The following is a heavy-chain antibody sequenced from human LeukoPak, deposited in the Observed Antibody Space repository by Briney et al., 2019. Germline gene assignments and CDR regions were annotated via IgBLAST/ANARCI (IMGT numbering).Heavy chain of an antibody. CDR3: AKDHRYDNYYYGMDV. Sequence: GGSLRLSCAASGFTLSSYGMHWVRQAPGKGLEWVAVISYDGGNRYYADSVEGRFTISRDNSKNTLYLQMNSLRAEDTAVFYCAKDHRYDNYYYGMDVWGQGTRSPSP. D-gene: IGHD3-9*01. V-gene: IGHV3-30*18. CDR1: GFTLSSYG. CDR2: ISYDGGNR. J-gene: IGHJ6*02.